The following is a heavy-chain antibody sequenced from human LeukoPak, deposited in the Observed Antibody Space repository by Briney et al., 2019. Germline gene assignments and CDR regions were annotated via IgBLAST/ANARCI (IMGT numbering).Heavy chain of an antibody. D-gene: IGHD3-22*01. J-gene: IGHJ4*02. CDR1: GFTFSSYA. CDR3: AKDRHDSSGYYSISRGFYFDY. CDR2: IRGSGVTT. V-gene: IGHV3-23*01. Sequence: LPGGSLRLSCAASGFTFSSYAMSWVRQAPGKGLEWVASIRGSGVTTFYADSVKGRFTISRDNSKNTLYLQMISLRAEDTAVYYCAKDRHDSSGYYSISRGFYFDYWGQGTLVTVSS.